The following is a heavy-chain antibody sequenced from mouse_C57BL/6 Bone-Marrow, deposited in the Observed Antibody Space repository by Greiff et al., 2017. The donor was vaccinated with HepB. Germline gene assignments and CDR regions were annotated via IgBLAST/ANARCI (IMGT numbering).Heavy chain of an antibody. CDR2: ISSGSSTI. J-gene: IGHJ2*01. CDR3: ARLYFDY. CDR1: GFTFSSYG. Sequence: EVKLVESGGDLVKPGGSLKLSCAASGFTFSSYGMSWVRQTPDKRLEWVATISSGSSTIYYADTVKGRFTISRDNAKNTLFLQMTSLRSEDTAMYYCARLYFDYWGQGTTLTVSS. V-gene: IGHV5-6*01.